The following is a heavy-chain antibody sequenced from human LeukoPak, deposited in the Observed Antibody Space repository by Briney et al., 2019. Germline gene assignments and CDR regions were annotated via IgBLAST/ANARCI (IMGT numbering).Heavy chain of an antibody. D-gene: IGHD6-13*01. CDR2: INSDGYST. J-gene: IGHJ4*02. CDR3: ARVGAAVALYPFFDY. Sequence: GGSLRLSCAASGFTFSSYSMNWVRQAPGKGLVWVSRINSDGYSTTYADSVKGRFTISRDNAKNTLYLQMNSLRADDTAVYYCARVGAAVALYPFFDYWGQGTLVTVSS. CDR1: GFTFSSYS. V-gene: IGHV3-74*01.